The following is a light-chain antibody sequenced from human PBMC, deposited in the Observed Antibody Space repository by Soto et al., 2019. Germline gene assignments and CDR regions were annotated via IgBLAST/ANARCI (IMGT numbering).Light chain of an antibody. CDR2: RNN. CDR3: AAWDDSLSGTL. CDR1: SSNIGSNY. J-gene: IGLJ2*01. Sequence: QPVLTQPPSASGTPGQRVTISCSGSSSNIGSNYVYWYQQLPGTAPKLLIYRNNQRPSGVPDRFSGSKSGTSASLAISGLRSEDEADYYCAAWDDSLSGTLFGGGTKLPS. V-gene: IGLV1-47*01.